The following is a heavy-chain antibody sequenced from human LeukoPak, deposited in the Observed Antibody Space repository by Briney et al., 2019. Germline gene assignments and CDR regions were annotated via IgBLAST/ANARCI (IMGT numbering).Heavy chain of an antibody. CDR1: GGSISSYY. V-gene: IGHV4-59*08. CDR2: IHYSGST. CDR3: ARWYSSGWAFDY. Sequence: PSETLSLTCTVSGGSISSYYWNWMRQPPGKGLEWIGYIHYSGSTKYNPSLKSRVTISVDTSKNQFSLKLSSVTAADTAVYYCARWYSSGWAFDYWGQGTLVPVCS. D-gene: IGHD6-19*01. J-gene: IGHJ4*02.